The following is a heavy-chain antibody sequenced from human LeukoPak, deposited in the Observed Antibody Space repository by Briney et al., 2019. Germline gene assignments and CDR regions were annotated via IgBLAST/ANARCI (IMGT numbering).Heavy chain of an antibody. CDR1: GFTFSGYG. CDR3: AKDLVGGSDGLLFDY. Sequence: GGSLRLSCVASGFTFSGYGMHWVRQSPSKGLEWVAFIRYDETYRVYVDSVKGRFTISRDNSRNRLYLQMNSLRAEDTATYYCAKDLVGGSDGLLFDYWGQGTLVVVSS. CDR2: IRYDETYR. J-gene: IGHJ4*02. V-gene: IGHV3-30*02. D-gene: IGHD1-26*01.